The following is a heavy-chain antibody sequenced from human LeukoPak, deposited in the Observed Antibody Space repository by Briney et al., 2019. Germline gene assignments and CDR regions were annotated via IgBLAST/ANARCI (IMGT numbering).Heavy chain of an antibody. D-gene: IGHD3-3*01. J-gene: IGHJ5*02. CDR2: ISAYNGNT. CDR3: ATIMDDFWSGYNPAPFDP. CDR1: GYTFTSYG. V-gene: IGHV1-18*01. Sequence: GASVKVSCTASGYTFTSYGISWVRQAPGQGLEWMGWISAYNGNTNYAQKLQGRVTMTTDTSTSTAYMELRSLRSDDTAVYYCATIMDDFWSGYNPAPFDPWGQGTLVTVSS.